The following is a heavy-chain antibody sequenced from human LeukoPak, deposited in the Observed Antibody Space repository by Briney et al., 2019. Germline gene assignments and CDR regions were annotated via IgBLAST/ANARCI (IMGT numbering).Heavy chain of an antibody. CDR3: AKDNSGSYSHGNDY. D-gene: IGHD1-26*01. J-gene: IGHJ4*02. Sequence: SGGALRPSCAASGFTFSGYSMSWVRQAPGKGLEWVSAISGSGGSTYYADSVKGRFTISRDNSKNTLYLQMNSLRAEDTAVYYCAKDNSGSYSHGNDYWGQGTLVTVSS. V-gene: IGHV3-23*01. CDR2: ISGSGGST. CDR1: GFTFSGYS.